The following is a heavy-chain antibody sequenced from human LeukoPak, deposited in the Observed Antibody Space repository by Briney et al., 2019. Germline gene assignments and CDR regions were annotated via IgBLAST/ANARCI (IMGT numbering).Heavy chain of an antibody. CDR2: ISGSGGST. Sequence: GGSLRLSCAASGFTFSSYAMSWVRQAPGKGLEWVSAISGSGGSTYYADSVKGRFTISRDNSKNTLYLQMNSLRAEDTAVYYCAKVRGWGYIVVVPAARGYFDYWGQGTLVTVSS. CDR3: AKVRGWGYIVVVPAARGYFDY. V-gene: IGHV3-23*01. CDR1: GFTFSSYA. D-gene: IGHD2-2*01. J-gene: IGHJ4*02.